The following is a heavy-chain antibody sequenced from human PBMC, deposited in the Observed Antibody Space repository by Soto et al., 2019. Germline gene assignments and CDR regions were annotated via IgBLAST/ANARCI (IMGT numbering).Heavy chain of an antibody. Sequence: QLQLQESGPGLVKPSETLSLTCSVSGDSINSDKYYWGWIRHPPGKGLEWIGSIYFRGNTYYNPSLQNRVTIYLDKSKSQFSLKLNSVTAADSAVYFCARLEGLATISYYFDFWGQGALVTVSS. V-gene: IGHV4-39*01. CDR1: GDSINSDKYY. CDR3: ARLEGLATISYYFDF. D-gene: IGHD3-9*01. J-gene: IGHJ4*02. CDR2: IYFRGNT.